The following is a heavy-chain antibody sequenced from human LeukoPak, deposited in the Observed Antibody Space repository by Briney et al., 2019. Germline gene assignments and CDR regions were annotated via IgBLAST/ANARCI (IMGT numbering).Heavy chain of an antibody. Sequence: SETPSLTCAVYGGSFSGYYWSWIRQPPGKGLDWIGEINHSGSTNYNPSFKSGVTISVDTSKNQFSLKLSSLTAADTAVYYCAKDRYCSSTSCYQHPSNYYGMDVWGKGATVTVSS. J-gene: IGHJ6*04. V-gene: IGHV4-34*01. D-gene: IGHD2-2*01. CDR1: GGSFSGYY. CDR2: INHSGST. CDR3: AKDRYCSSTSCYQHPSNYYGMDV.